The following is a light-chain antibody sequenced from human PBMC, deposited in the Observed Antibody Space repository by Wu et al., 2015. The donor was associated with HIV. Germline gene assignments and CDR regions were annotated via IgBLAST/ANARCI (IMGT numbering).Light chain of an antibody. CDR2: AAA. V-gene: IGKV3-20*01. CDR1: QSVGSY. J-gene: IGKJ1*01. Sequence: EIVLTQSPGTLSLSPGERATLSCRASQSVGSYLAWYQQKPGQAPRLLIYAAASRATGIPDRFSGRGSGTDFTLTISRLEPEDFAVYYCQQYDGSPRTFGQGTKVEIK. CDR3: QQYDGSPRT.